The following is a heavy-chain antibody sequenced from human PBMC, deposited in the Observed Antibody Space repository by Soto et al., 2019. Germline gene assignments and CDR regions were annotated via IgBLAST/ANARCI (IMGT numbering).Heavy chain of an antibody. CDR3: ATIYSYGYGVDY. D-gene: IGHD5-18*01. J-gene: IGHJ4*02. CDR2: FDPEDGET. V-gene: IGHV1-24*01. Sequence: GASVKVSCKVSGYTLTELSMHWVRQAPGKGLEWMGGFDPEDGETIYAQKFQGRVTMTEDTSTDTAYMELSSLISEDTAVYYCATIYSYGYGVDYWGQGTLVTVSS. CDR1: GYTLTELS.